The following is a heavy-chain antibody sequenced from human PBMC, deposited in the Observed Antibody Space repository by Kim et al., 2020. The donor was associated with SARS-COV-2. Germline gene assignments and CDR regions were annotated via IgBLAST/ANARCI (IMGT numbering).Heavy chain of an antibody. V-gene: IGHV4-39*01. CDR1: GGSISSSSYY. J-gene: IGHJ4*02. CDR3: ARHIMFGWLVFDY. D-gene: IGHD3-10*02. Sequence: SETLSLTCTVSGGSISSSSYYWGWIRQPPGKGLEWIGSIYYSGSTYYNPSLKSRVTISVDTSKNQFSLKLSSVTAADTAVYYCARHIMFGWLVFDYWGQGTLVTVSS. CDR2: IYYSGST.